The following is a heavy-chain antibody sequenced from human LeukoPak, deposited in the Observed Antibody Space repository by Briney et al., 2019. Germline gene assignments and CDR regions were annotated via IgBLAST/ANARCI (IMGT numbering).Heavy chain of an antibody. V-gene: IGHV3-30*18. D-gene: IGHD6-19*01. J-gene: IGHJ4*02. CDR1: GFTFSAFG. CDR2: ISSDGSNK. CDR3: AKSRLYSSGSTDY. Sequence: RSLRLSCAASGFTFSAFGMHWVRPAPGRGLEWVAVISSDGSNKYYTDSVKGRFTISRDNSKNTLYMEMNSLRPEDTAVYYCAKSRLYSSGSTDYWGQGTLVTVSS.